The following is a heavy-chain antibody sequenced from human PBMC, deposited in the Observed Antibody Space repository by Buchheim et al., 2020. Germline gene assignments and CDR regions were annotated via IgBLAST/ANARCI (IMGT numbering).Heavy chain of an antibody. D-gene: IGHD3-3*01. J-gene: IGHJ4*02. CDR3: ANMPDFWSGYYSPLAAY. V-gene: IGHV3-23*01. Sequence: EVQLLESGGGLVQPGGSLRLSCAASGFTFSSYAMSWVRQAPGKGLEWVSAISGSGGSTYYADSVKGRFTISRDNSKNTRYLQMNSLRAEDTAVYYCANMPDFWSGYYSPLAAYWGQGTL. CDR2: ISGSGGST. CDR1: GFTFSSYA.